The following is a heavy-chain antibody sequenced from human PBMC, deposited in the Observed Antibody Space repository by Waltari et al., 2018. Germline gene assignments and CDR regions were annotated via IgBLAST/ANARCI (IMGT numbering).Heavy chain of an antibody. Sequence: QVQVLQSGTEVKRPGSSVKVSCTASGVTSTNAFTWVRQVPGQGLEYVGGIVPIFGTPNYEQRLRGRVTITADGSTSTLELASLTSEDTAIYYCARDYYDSSGWLWGQGTMVTVSS. CDR2: IVPIFGTP. CDR3: ARDYYDSSGWL. D-gene: IGHD3-22*01. V-gene: IGHV1-69*12. J-gene: IGHJ3*01. CDR1: GVTSTNA.